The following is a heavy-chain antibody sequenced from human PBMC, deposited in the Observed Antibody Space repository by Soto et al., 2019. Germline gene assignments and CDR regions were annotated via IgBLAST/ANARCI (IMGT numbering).Heavy chain of an antibody. CDR1: GYTFSNFW. CDR2: IYPGDHET. D-gene: IGHD6-13*01. J-gene: IGHJ4*02. V-gene: IGHV5-51*01. CDR3: ARSPRSSPYFDY. Sequence: PGESLKISCQSSGYTFSNFWIGWVRQLPGKGLEWVGIIYPGDHETRSSPSFHGKVTISADSSITTAYLQWNSLEASDTAFYFCARSPRSSPYFDYWGQGALVTVSS.